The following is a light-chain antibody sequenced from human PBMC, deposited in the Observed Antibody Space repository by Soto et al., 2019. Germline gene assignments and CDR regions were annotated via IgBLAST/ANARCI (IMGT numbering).Light chain of an antibody. V-gene: IGKV3-20*01. CDR1: QSITSNY. CDR3: QQYGSAWT. Sequence: EIVLTQSPGTLSLSAGDRATLSCMASQSITSNYLAWYQQKPGQAPSLLIFRASSRAPGIPDRFSGSGSGTDFTLTISRLEPEDFAVYYCQQYGSAWTFGQGTKVDI. J-gene: IGKJ1*01. CDR2: RAS.